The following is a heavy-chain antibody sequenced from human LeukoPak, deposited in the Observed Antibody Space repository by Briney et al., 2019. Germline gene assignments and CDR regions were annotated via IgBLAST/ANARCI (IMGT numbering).Heavy chain of an antibody. Sequence: PSETLSLTCTVSGGSISSYYWSWIRQPAGKGLEWIGRIYTSGSTNYNPSLKSRVTMSVDTSKNQLSLKLSSVTAADTAVYYCATEGNYGDYNFGYFDYWGQGTLVTVSS. J-gene: IGHJ4*02. CDR3: ATEGNYGDYNFGYFDY. D-gene: IGHD4-17*01. V-gene: IGHV4-4*07. CDR2: IYTSGST. CDR1: GGSISSYY.